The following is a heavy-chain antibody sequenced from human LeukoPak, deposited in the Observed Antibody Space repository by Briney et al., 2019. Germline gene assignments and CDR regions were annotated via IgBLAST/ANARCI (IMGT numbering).Heavy chain of an antibody. Sequence: GGSLRLSCEASGFTFSNNGMHWVRQAPGKGLEWVSGINWNGGSTGYADSVKGRFTISRDNAKNSLYLQMNSLRAEDTALYYCARAQLELWFGDKDAFDIWGQGTMVTVSS. CDR3: ARAQLELWFGDKDAFDI. J-gene: IGHJ3*02. V-gene: IGHV3-20*04. CDR1: GFTFSNNG. D-gene: IGHD3-10*01. CDR2: INWNGGST.